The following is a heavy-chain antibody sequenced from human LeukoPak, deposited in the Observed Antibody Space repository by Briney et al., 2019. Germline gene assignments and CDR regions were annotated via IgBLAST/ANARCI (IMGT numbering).Heavy chain of an antibody. CDR1: GGSISGYY. CDR2: VYYSGST. D-gene: IGHD3-22*01. Sequence: SETLSLTCTVSGGSISGYYWSWIRQPPRKGLEWIGYVYYSGSTNYNPSLKSRVTMSVDTSKNQFSLKLTSVTAADTAVYYCARRFVGYDSSWSASDIWGQGTMVTVSS. V-gene: IGHV4-59*08. J-gene: IGHJ3*02. CDR3: ARRFVGYDSSWSASDI.